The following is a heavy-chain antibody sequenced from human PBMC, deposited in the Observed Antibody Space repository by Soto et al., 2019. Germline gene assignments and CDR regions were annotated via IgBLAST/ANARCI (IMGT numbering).Heavy chain of an antibody. V-gene: IGHV3-9*01. Sequence: EVQLVESGGGLVQPGRSLRLSCAASGFTFDDYAMHWVRQAPGKGLEWVSGISWNSGSIGYVDSVKGRFTISRDNAKNSLYLQMNSLRAEDTALYYCAKSPSLGYCSGGSCSPFDYWGQGTLVTVSS. D-gene: IGHD2-15*01. CDR1: GFTFDDYA. J-gene: IGHJ4*02. CDR3: AKSPSLGYCSGGSCSPFDY. CDR2: ISWNSGSI.